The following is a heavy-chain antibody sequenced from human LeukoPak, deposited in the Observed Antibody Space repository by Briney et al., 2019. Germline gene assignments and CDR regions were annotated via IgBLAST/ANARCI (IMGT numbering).Heavy chain of an antibody. CDR1: SYSISSGYY. D-gene: IGHD3-3*01. Sequence: SETLSLTCTISSYSISSGYYWGWIRQPPGKGLEWIGSIYHSGSTYYNPSLKSRVTISVDTSKNQFSLKLSSVTAADTAVYYCATQYYDFWSGYPLSYYYYYMDVWGKGTTVTVSS. CDR3: ATQYYDFWSGYPLSYYYYYMDV. CDR2: IYHSGST. V-gene: IGHV4-38-2*02. J-gene: IGHJ6*03.